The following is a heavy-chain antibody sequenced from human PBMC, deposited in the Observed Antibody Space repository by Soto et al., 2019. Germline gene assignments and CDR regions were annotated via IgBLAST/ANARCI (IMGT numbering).Heavy chain of an antibody. J-gene: IGHJ4*02. Sequence: QVQLVQPGAEVKKPGASVKVSCKASGYTFTSYDINWVRQATGQGLEWMGWMNPNSGNAGYAPNFQGRVTMTRNTSISTAYMELSNLRSEDTAVYYCASHSYGDSFDYWGQGTLVTVSS. CDR3: ASHSYGDSFDY. CDR2: MNPNSGNA. D-gene: IGHD4-17*01. CDR1: GYTFTSYD. V-gene: IGHV1-8*01.